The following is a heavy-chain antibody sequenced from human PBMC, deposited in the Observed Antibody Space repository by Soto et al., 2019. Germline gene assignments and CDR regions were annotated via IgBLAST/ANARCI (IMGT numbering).Heavy chain of an antibody. CDR3: ARLVDYCSGSYYRGWFFDY. J-gene: IGHJ4*02. V-gene: IGHV4-30-4*08. D-gene: IGHD3-10*01. CDR1: GGSISGEYYH. CDR2: IHYSGST. Sequence: SETLSLTCTVSGGSISGEYYHWTWIRQSPGKGLEWIGYIHYSGSTNYNPSLKSRVTISVDTSKNQFSLKLSSVTAADTAVYYCARLVDYCSGSYYRGWFFDYWGQGTLVTVSS.